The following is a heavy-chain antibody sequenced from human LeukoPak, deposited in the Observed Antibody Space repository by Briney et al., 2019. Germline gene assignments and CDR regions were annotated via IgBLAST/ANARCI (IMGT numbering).Heavy chain of an antibody. CDR2: IKQDGSEK. J-gene: IGHJ4*02. D-gene: IGHD6-19*01. CDR3: AREPHIAVVTHFDY. CDR1: GFTFSSHW. V-gene: IGHV3-7*01. Sequence: PPGGPLRLSCAASGFTFSSHWMSWVRQAPGKGLEWVANIKQDGSEKYYVDSVKGRFTISRDNAKNALFLQMNSLRAADTAVYYCAREPHIAVVTHFDYWGQGTLVTVSS.